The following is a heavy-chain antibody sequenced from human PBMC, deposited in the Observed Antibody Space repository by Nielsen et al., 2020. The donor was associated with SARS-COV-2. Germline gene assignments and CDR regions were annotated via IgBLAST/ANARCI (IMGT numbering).Heavy chain of an antibody. V-gene: IGHV3-23*01. Sequence: GESLKISCAASGFTFSSYAMSWVRQAPGKGLEWVSAISGSGGSTYYADSVKDRFTISRDNSKNTLYLQMNSLRAEDTAVYYCAKESFSDLRQLVNWGQGTLVTVSS. J-gene: IGHJ4*02. CDR1: GFTFSSYA. CDR3: AKESFSDLRQLVN. CDR2: ISGSGGST. D-gene: IGHD6-6*01.